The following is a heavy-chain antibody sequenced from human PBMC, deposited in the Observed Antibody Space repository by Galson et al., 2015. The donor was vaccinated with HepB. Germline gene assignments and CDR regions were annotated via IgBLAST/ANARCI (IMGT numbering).Heavy chain of an antibody. CDR1: GGTFSSYA. CDR2: IIPIFGTA. D-gene: IGHD3-22*01. V-gene: IGHV1-69*13. CDR3: ARDREGVYYDSSGYNWFDP. J-gene: IGHJ5*02. Sequence: SVKVSCKASGGTFSSYAISWVRQAPGQGLEWMGGIIPIFGTANYAQKFQGRVTITADESTSTAYMELSSLRSEDTAVYYCARDREGVYYDSSGYNWFDPWGQGTLVTVSS.